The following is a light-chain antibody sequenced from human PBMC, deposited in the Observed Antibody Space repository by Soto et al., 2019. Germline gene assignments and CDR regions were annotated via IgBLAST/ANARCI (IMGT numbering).Light chain of an antibody. J-gene: IGKJ1*01. CDR1: QSISNW. V-gene: IGKV1-12*01. CDR2: AAA. CDR3: QRANSFPRT. Sequence: EIQMTQSPSSVSASVGDRVTITCRASQSISNWSAWYQQKPGKAPKLLIYAAATLQSGVPARFSGSGSATHFTLTISSLQPDDFGTYYCQRANSFPRTFGQGTKVHVK.